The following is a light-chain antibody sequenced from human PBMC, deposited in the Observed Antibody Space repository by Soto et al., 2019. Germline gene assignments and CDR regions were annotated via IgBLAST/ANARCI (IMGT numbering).Light chain of an antibody. CDR3: CSYAPSRTLL. V-gene: IGLV2-23*01. J-gene: IGLJ2*01. CDR2: EGN. Sequence: QSALTQPASVSGSPGESIXISCTGTSSDVGTYNLVTWYQQHPGRVPKLILYEGNKRPSGVSSRFSASKSGNTASLTISGLQAEDEADYFCCSYAPSRTLLFGGGTKVTVL. CDR1: SSDVGTYNL.